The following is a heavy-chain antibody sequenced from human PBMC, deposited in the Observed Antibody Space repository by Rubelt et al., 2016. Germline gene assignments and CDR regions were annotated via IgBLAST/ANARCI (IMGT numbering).Heavy chain of an antibody. CDR1: EFSVSRSS. CDR3: ARGGYGSQETSEAFDI. CDR2: IHTLGRT. V-gene: IGHV3-53*01. Sequence: GSLRLSCAISEFSVSRSSVSWVRQAPGKGLEWVAIIHTLGRTVYADSVKGRFTISRDNSKNTVNLQMNGLRVEDTALYYCARGGYGSQETSEAFDIWGQGTTVTVSS. J-gene: IGHJ3*02. D-gene: IGHD4-17*01.